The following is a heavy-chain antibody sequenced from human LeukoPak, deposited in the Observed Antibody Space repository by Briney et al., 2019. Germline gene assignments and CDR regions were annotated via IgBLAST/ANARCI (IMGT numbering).Heavy chain of an antibody. J-gene: IGHJ4*02. CDR1: GFTFSSYA. CDR3: ATGGYYDSSGYYPWYFDY. Sequence: PGGSLRLSCAASGFTFSSYAMHWVRQAAGQGLEWVAVISYDGSNKYYADSVKGRFTISRDNSKNTLYLQMNSLRAEDTAVYYCATGGYYDSSGYYPWYFDYWGQGTLVTVSS. D-gene: IGHD3-22*01. V-gene: IGHV3-30-3*01. CDR2: ISYDGSNK.